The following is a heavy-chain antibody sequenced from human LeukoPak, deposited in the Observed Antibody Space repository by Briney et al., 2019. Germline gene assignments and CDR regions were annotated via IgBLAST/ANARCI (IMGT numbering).Heavy chain of an antibody. J-gene: IGHJ4*02. Sequence: GGSLRLSCAASGFTFSSYEMNWVRQAPGKGLEWVSYISSSGSTIYYADSVKGRFTISRDNAKNSLYLQMNSLRAEDTAVYYCARSAKLELLGYWGQGTLVTVSS. CDR3: ARSAKLELLGY. V-gene: IGHV3-48*03. CDR1: GFTFSSYE. CDR2: ISSSGSTI. D-gene: IGHD1-7*01.